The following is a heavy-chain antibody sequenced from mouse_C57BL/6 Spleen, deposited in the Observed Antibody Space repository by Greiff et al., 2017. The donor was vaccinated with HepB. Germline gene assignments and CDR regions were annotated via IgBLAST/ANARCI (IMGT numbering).Heavy chain of an antibody. V-gene: IGHV1-64*01. D-gene: IGHD4-1*01. CDR1: GYTFTSYW. CDR3: ARGTRLTGAMDY. J-gene: IGHJ4*01. CDR2: IHPNSGST. Sequence: QVQLKQPGAELVKPGASVKLSCKASGYTFTSYWMHWVKQRPGQGLEWIGMIHPNSGSTNYNEKFKSKATLTVDKSSSTAYMQLSSLTSEDSAVYYCARGTRLTGAMDYWGQGTSVTVSS.